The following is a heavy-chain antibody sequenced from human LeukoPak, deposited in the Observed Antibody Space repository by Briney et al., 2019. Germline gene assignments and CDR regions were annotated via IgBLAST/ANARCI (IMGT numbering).Heavy chain of an antibody. CDR2: IIPLFGRA. Sequence: SVTVSCKPSGGTFRNYAISWVRQAPGQGLEWMGGIIPLFGRAEYAQRFQGRVTITADESTSTAYLELSILRSEDTAVYYCASPKEDSDYYFDYWGQGTLVTVSS. V-gene: IGHV1-69*01. CDR1: GGTFRNYA. CDR3: ASPKEDSDYYFDY. D-gene: IGHD4-11*01. J-gene: IGHJ4*02.